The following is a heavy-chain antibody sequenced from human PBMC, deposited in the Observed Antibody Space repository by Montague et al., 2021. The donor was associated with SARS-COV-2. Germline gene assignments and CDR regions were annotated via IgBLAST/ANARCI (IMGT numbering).Heavy chain of an antibody. CDR2: IYDSGST. Sequence: SETLSLTCTVSGGSISSSYYWGWIRQPPGKGLEWIGSIYDSGSTXXNPXXXSRVTISVDTSKNQFSLKLSSVTAADTAVYYCAREGGNLAEITIFGVVINGYYFDYWGQGTLVTVSS. CDR3: AREGGNLAEITIFGVVINGYYFDY. V-gene: IGHV4-39*02. J-gene: IGHJ4*02. D-gene: IGHD3-3*01. CDR1: GGSISSSYY.